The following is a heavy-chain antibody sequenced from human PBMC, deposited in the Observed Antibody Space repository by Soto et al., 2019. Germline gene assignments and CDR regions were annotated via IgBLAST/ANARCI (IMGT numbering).Heavy chain of an antibody. CDR3: ASAPTGFSSGWYYFNY. CDR1: GFTSTTFS. J-gene: IGHJ4*02. Sequence: GGLLRLSCAASGFTSTTFSVHWVRQAPGKGLEWVSSISSGGSYIYYADSVKGRFTISRDSATNSLYLQMNSLRVEDTAVYYCASAPTGFSSGWYYFNYWGRGTLVTVSS. CDR2: ISSGGSYI. D-gene: IGHD6-19*01. V-gene: IGHV3-21*01.